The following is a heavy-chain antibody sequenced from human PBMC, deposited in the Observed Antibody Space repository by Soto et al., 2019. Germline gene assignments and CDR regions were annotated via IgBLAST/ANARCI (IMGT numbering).Heavy chain of an antibody. J-gene: IGHJ5*02. CDR2: IKQDGSES. CDR1: GFTFSNYW. D-gene: IGHD2-21*01. V-gene: IGHV3-7*01. Sequence: GWSLRLSCAASGFTFSNYWMSLVRQAPGKGLEWVANIKQDGSESNYADSVKGRFTISRDNAENSLYLQMTSLRAEDTAVYYCASARHIGPWGQGTLVTVS. CDR3: ASARHIGP.